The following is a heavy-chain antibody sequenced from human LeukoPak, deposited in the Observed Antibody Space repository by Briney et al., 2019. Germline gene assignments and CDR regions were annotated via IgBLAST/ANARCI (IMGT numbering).Heavy chain of an antibody. CDR1: GGSLTNHY. CDR3: AGPYISRFIY. V-gene: IGHV4-59*08. J-gene: IGHJ4*02. D-gene: IGHD2-21*01. CDR2: IHYTGNT. Sequence: SETLSLTCTVSGGSLTNHYWSWIRQPPGKGLGWIGYIHYTGNTNYNASLKSRVTLSADMSKNQFSLNLTSVTAADTAVYYCAGPYISRFIYWGQGTLVPVSS.